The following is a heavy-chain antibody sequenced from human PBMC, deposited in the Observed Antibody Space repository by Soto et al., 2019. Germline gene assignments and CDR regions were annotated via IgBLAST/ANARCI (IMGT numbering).Heavy chain of an antibody. D-gene: IGHD2-21*01. J-gene: IGHJ4*02. CDR3: AKEFADIVVVSHHD. Sequence: GGSLRLSCAASGFTFSSYAMSWVRQAPGKGLEWVSAISGSGGSTYYADSVKGRFTISRDNSKNTRYLQMNSLRAEDTAVYYCAKEFADIVVVSHHDWGQGTLVTVSS. CDR1: GFTFSSYA. CDR2: ISGSGGST. V-gene: IGHV3-23*01.